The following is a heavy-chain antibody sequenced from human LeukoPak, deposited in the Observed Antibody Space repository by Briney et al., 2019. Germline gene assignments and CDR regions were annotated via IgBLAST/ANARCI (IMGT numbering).Heavy chain of an antibody. Sequence: GSSVKVSCKASGGTFSSYAISWVRQAPGQGLEWMGWINPNSGGTNYAQKFQGRVTMTRDTSISTAYMELSRLRSDDTAVYYCARVVVVPAARYDYWGQGTLVTVSS. CDR2: INPNSGGT. D-gene: IGHD2-2*01. V-gene: IGHV1-2*02. J-gene: IGHJ4*02. CDR1: GGTFSSYA. CDR3: ARVVVVPAARYDY.